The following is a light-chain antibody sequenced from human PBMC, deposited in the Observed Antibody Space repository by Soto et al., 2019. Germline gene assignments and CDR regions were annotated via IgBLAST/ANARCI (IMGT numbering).Light chain of an antibody. Sequence: DIQMTQSPSSLSASVGDIVTITCRASQSISSWLAWYQQKPGTAPKLLIYHASTLESGVPSRFSGSGSGTEFTLTISSLQPDDFATYYCQHYNSYSEAFGQGTKVDIK. V-gene: IGKV1-5*01. CDR2: HAS. CDR3: QHYNSYSEA. CDR1: QSISSW. J-gene: IGKJ1*01.